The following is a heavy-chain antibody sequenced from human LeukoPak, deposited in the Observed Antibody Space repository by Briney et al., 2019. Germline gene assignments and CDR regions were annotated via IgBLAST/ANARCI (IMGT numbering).Heavy chain of an antibody. V-gene: IGHV3-74*01. CDR2: ISSDGSDT. J-gene: IGHJ4*02. CDR3: ARVQTQLGPTTVDH. D-gene: IGHD1-1*01. Sequence: GGSLRLSCVASGFSFSSYWMHWVRQDPGKGLMWVARISSDGSDTKYGDSVKGRFTISRDNGKNTLYLQMNSLGAEDTAVYYCARVQTQLGPTTVDHWGQGIQVTVSS. CDR1: GFSFSSYW.